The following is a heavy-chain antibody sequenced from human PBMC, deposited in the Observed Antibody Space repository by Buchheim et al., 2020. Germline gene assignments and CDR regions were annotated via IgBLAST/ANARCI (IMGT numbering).Heavy chain of an antibody. J-gene: IGHJ2*01. D-gene: IGHD6-13*01. CDR1: GFTFSSYG. Sequence: QVQLVESGGGVVQPGRSLRLSCAASGFTFSSYGMHWVRQAPGKGLEWVAVISYDGSNKYYADSVKGRFTISRDNSKNPLYLQMNSLRAEDTAVYYCAKAGGSSWYRWYFDLWGRGTL. V-gene: IGHV3-30*18. CDR3: AKAGGSSWYRWYFDL. CDR2: ISYDGSNK.